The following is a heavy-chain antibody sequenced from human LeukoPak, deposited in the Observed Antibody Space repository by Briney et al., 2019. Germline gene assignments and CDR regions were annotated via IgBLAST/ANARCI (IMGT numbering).Heavy chain of an antibody. V-gene: IGHV3-23*01. D-gene: IGHD3-10*01. CDR2: ISPSGDIT. J-gene: IGHJ4*02. Sequence: QTGGSLRLSCAASGLTVSSNYMSWVRQAPGKGLEWVSGISPSGDITYYADSVKGRFTISRDNSKNTLYLEVISLTAEDTAVYYCAKDDAWLRFGEWSQGTLVTVSS. CDR3: AKDDAWLRFGE. CDR1: GLTVSSNY.